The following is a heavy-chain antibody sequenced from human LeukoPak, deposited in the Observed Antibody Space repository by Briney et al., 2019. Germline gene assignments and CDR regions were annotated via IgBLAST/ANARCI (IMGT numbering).Heavy chain of an antibody. CDR1: GFSFSDWS. CDR3: TRVGYIDEGIDY. Sequence: GGSLRLSRAASGFSFSDWSMSWVRQAPGKGLEWVANIKQDGSKKSYVDSVKGRFTISRDNAKNSLYLQMNSLRAEDTAIYYCTRVGYIDEGIDYWGQGTLVTVSS. V-gene: IGHV3-7*04. CDR2: IKQDGSKK. J-gene: IGHJ4*02. D-gene: IGHD5-24*01.